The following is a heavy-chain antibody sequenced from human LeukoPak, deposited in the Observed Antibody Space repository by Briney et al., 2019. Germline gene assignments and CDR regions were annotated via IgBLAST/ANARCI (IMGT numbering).Heavy chain of an antibody. J-gene: IGHJ4*02. CDR2: IYSGGST. Sequence: GGSLRLSCAASGFTFSSYSMNWVRQAPGKGLEWVSVIYSGGSTYYADSVKGRFTISRDNSKNTLYLQMNSLRAEDTAVYYCARESNYDILGWGQGTLVTVSS. CDR3: ARESNYDILG. D-gene: IGHD3-9*01. CDR1: GFTFSSYS. V-gene: IGHV3-66*01.